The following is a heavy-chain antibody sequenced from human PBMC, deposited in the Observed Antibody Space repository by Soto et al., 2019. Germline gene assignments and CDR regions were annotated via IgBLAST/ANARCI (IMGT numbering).Heavy chain of an antibody. CDR2: ISGSGGST. J-gene: IGHJ3*02. V-gene: IGHV3-23*01. CDR1: GFTFSSYA. CDR3: AKEGGDCSSTSCYAFDI. D-gene: IGHD2-2*01. Sequence: LSLTCAASGFTFSSYAMSWVRQAPGKGLEWVSAISGSGGSTYYADSVKGRFTISRDNSKNTLYLQMNSLRAEDTAVYYCAKEGGDCSSTSCYAFDIWGQGTMVTVSS.